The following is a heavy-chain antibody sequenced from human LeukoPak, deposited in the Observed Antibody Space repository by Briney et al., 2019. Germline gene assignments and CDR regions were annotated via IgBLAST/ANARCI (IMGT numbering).Heavy chain of an antibody. J-gene: IGHJ4*02. CDR3: ARARRDGYSYFDY. V-gene: IGHV4-39*07. D-gene: IGHD5-24*01. Sequence: PSETLSLTCTVSGGSISSSSYYWGWIRQPLGKGLEWIGSIYYSGSTYYNPSLKSRVTISVDTSKNQFSLKLSSVTAADTAVYYCARARRDGYSYFDYWGQGTLVTVSS. CDR2: IYYSGST. CDR1: GGSISSSSYY.